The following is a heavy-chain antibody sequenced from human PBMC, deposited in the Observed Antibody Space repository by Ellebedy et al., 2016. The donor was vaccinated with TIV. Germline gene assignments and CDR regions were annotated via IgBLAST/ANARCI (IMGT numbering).Heavy chain of an antibody. CDR1: GYTFTHYY. Sequence: ASVKVSCKTSGYTFTHYYIHWVRQAPGQGLEWIGIINPGGGGTTYAQKFRGRVTMTIDTSTRTAYLELRSLTSDDTAMYYCARDFFHGSTTYYDGFDTWGQGTMVTVAS. CDR3: ARDFFHGSTTYYDGFDT. CDR2: INPGGGGT. J-gene: IGHJ3*02. V-gene: IGHV1-46*01. D-gene: IGHD3-10*01.